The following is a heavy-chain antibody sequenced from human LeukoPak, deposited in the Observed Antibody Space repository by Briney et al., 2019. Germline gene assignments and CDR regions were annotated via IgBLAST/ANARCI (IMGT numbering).Heavy chain of an antibody. Sequence: PSETLSLTCAVYGGSFSGYYWSWIRQPPGKGLAWIGEINHSGSTKYNPSLKSRVTISEDTSKHQFSLKLSSVTAADTAVYYCARGQYSSSPVFDFWGQGTLVTVSS. CDR3: ARGQYSSSPVFDF. V-gene: IGHV4-34*01. J-gene: IGHJ4*02. D-gene: IGHD6-6*01. CDR2: INHSGST. CDR1: GGSFSGYY.